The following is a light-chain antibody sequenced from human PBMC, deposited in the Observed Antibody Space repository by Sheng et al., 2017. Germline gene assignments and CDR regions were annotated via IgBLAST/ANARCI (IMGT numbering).Light chain of an antibody. CDR1: DLSDKY. V-gene: IGLV3-1*01. CDR2: EDS. Sequence: SYELTQPPSVSVTPGQTVRITCSGDDLSDKYVCWYQQKSGQSPVLVIFEDSKRPSGTPERFSGSNSQNTATLSISETQPMDEADYYCQTWDDYGLAFGGGPKLTVL. CDR3: QTWDDYGLA. J-gene: IGLJ2*01.